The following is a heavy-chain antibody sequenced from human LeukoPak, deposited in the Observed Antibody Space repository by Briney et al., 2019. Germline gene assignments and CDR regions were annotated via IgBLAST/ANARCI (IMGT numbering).Heavy chain of an antibody. V-gene: IGHV3-23*01. CDR3: ATSSGGYCSRTSCYAHY. CDR2: ISGSGGST. J-gene: IGHJ4*02. D-gene: IGHD2-2*01. Sequence: GGSLRLSCAASGFTFSSYAMSWVRQAPGKGLEWVSSISGSGGSTYYADSVKGRFTISRDNSKNTLYLQMNGLRADDTAVYYCATSSGGYCSRTSCYAHYWGQGTLVTVSS. CDR1: GFTFSSYA.